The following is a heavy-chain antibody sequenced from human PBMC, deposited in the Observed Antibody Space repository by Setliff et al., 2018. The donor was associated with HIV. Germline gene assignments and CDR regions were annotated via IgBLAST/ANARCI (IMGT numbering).Heavy chain of an antibody. J-gene: IGHJ4*02. CDR1: GGMFSNYA. D-gene: IGHD1-26*01. CDR2: LTPVIGIA. CDR3: ARVLHSPGPFDY. V-gene: IGHV1-69*10. Sequence: EASVKVSCKASGGMFSNYAINWVRQAPGQGLEWMGGLTPVIGIAVYAQKFQGRVTLTADTSTSTAYMDPSSLKSDDTAVYYCARVLHSPGPFDYWGQGSLVTVSS.